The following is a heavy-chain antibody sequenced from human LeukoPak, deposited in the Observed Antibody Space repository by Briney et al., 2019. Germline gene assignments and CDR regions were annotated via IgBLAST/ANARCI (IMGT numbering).Heavy chain of an antibody. J-gene: IGHJ4*02. CDR2: ISYDGSNK. Sequence: GGSLTLSCAASGFTFSNYALHWVRQAPGKGLEWVAVISYDGSNKFYAYSVRGRFTISRDNSKNTLFLQMNSLRPEDTAVYYCARGPDYDILADYFDYWGQGTLVTVSS. CDR3: ARGPDYDILADYFDY. V-gene: IGHV3-30*04. D-gene: IGHD3-9*01. CDR1: GFTFSNYA.